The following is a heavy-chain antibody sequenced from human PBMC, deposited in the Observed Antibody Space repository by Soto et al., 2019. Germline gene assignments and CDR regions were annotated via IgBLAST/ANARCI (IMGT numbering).Heavy chain of an antibody. Sequence: PGGSLRLSCAASGFTFSSYNMNWVRQAPGQGLEWVSSISISSNYIYYADSVKGRFTISRDNAKNSLYLQMNSLRAEDTAVYYCARARLAVLGIPGFDYWGQGSLVTVSS. V-gene: IGHV3-21*01. J-gene: IGHJ4*02. CDR1: GFTFSSYN. CDR3: ARARLAVLGIPGFDY. D-gene: IGHD6-19*01. CDR2: ISISSNYI.